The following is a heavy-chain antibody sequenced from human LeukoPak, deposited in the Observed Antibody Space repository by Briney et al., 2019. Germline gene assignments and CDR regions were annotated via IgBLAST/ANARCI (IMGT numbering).Heavy chain of an antibody. V-gene: IGHV1-18*01. CDR1: GYTFTNYG. CDR2: SSPYNGNT. CDR3: ARDPGQVVPAASPTHYFDS. J-gene: IGHJ4*02. D-gene: IGHD2-2*01. Sequence: ASVKVSCKASGYTFTNYGISWVRQAPGQGLEWMGWSSPYNGNTNYAPKFQGRVTMTTDPSTNTAYMELRSLRSDDTAVYFCARDPGQVVPAASPTHYFDSWSQGTLVTVSS.